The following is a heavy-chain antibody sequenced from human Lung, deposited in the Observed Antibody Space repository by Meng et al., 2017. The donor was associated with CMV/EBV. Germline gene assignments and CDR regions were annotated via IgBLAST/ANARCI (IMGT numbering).Heavy chain of an antibody. V-gene: IGHV3-21*01. D-gene: IGHD3-9*01. CDR2: ISSSSSYI. J-gene: IGHJ3*02. Sequence: GGSXRLXXAASGFIFSSYSMNWVRQAPGKGLEWVSSISSSSSYIYYADSVKGRFTISRDNAKNSLYLQMNSLRAEDTAVYYCARDPDPYYDILTGYSDDAFDIXGQGXMVTVSS. CDR3: ARDPDPYYDILTGYSDDAFDI. CDR1: GFIFSSYS.